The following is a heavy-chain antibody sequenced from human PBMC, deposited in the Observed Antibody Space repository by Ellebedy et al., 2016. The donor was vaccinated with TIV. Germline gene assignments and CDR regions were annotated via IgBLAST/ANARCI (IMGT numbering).Heavy chain of an antibody. CDR3: ARLGRFGESMPPYYYFGMDV. D-gene: IGHD3-10*01. CDR1: GGTFKNSA. V-gene: IGHV1-69*13. Sequence: ASVKVSCKASGGTFKNSAVSWVQQAPGQGLQWMGGIIPGVGSADYAQRFQGRLTITADGSTSTVHMELNSLGSEDTAVYYCARLGRFGESMPPYYYFGMDVWGQGTTVTVSS. CDR2: IIPGVGSA. J-gene: IGHJ6*02.